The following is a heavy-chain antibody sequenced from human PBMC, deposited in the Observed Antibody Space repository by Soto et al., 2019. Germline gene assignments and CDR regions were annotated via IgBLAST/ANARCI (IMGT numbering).Heavy chain of an antibody. J-gene: IGHJ6*03. D-gene: IGHD2-15*01. CDR1: GFTFSSYA. CDR3: AKAKPSRSGGSCYSAACYYMDV. V-gene: IGHV3-23*01. Sequence: GGSLRLSCAASGFTFSSYAMSWVRQAPGKGLEWVSAISGSGGSTYYADSVKGRFTISRDNSKNTLYLQMNSLRAEDTAVYYCAKAKPSRSGGSCYSAACYYMDVWGKGTTVTVSS. CDR2: ISGSGGST.